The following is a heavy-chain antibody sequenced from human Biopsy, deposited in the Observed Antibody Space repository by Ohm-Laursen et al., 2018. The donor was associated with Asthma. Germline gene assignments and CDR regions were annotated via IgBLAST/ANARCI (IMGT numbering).Heavy chain of an antibody. CDR3: AKDFRGIAVAGDRGFDY. J-gene: IGHJ4*02. Sequence: SLRLSCAVSGFNFGNYAMAWVRQAPGKGLEWVSTITGSGGTTYYADSVRGRFTISRDNSKSTLFLQVDSLSAEDTAVYYCAKDFRGIAVAGDRGFDYWGQGTLVTVSS. CDR2: ITGSGGTT. V-gene: IGHV3-23*01. D-gene: IGHD6-19*01. CDR1: GFNFGNYA.